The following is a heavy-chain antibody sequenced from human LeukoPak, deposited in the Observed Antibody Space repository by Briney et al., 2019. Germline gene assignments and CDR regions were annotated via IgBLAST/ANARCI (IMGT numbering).Heavy chain of an antibody. J-gene: IGHJ4*02. CDR2: ISGSGGST. CDR3: AKFSYGDYGTFDY. Sequence: GGSLRLSCVASGSTVSSYWMSWVRQAPGKGLEWVSAISGSGGSTYYADSVKGRFTISRDNSKNTRYLQMNSLRAEDTAVYYCAKFSYGDYGTFDYWGQGTLVTVSS. V-gene: IGHV3-23*01. D-gene: IGHD4-17*01. CDR1: GSTVSSYW.